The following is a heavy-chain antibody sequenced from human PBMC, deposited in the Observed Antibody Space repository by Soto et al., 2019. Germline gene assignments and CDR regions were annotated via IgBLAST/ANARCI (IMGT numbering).Heavy chain of an antibody. CDR2: ISYDGSNK. CDR3: AKVRYDFWSGYYTTEYYGMDV. V-gene: IGHV3-30*18. D-gene: IGHD3-3*01. J-gene: IGHJ6*02. Sequence: GGSLRLSCAASGFTFSSYGMHWVRQAPGKGLEWVAVISYDGSNKYYADSVKGRFTISRDNSKNTLYLQMNSLRAEDTAVYYCAKVRYDFWSGYYTTEYYGMDVWGQGTTVTVSS. CDR1: GFTFSSYG.